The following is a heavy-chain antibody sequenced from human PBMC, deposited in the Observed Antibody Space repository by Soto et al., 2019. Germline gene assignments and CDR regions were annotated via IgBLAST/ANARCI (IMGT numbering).Heavy chain of an antibody. CDR1: GFSFSSHN. D-gene: IGHD3-10*02. CDR3: AKTMFGDDGNFDY. J-gene: IGHJ4*02. CDR2: ISFSGSAI. V-gene: IGHV3-48*01. Sequence: EVQLVESGGGLVQPGGSLRLSCVASGFSFSSHNMNWVRQAPGKGLEWVSYISFSGSAIYYADSVKGRFTISRDNAKNSLYLQMNSLRVEDTDVYYCAKTMFGDDGNFDYWGQGTLVTVSS.